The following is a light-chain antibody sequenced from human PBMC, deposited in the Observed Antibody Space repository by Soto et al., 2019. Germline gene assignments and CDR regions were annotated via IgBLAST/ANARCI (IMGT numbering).Light chain of an antibody. V-gene: IGKV1-17*01. CDR2: AAS. CDR1: QGIRND. Sequence: DIQMTQSPSSLSASVGDRVTITCRASQGIRNDVGWYQQKSGKAPKRLIYAASSLQFGVPSRFSGSGSGTEFTLTISSLQPEDFATYYCLQRNTYPRTFGQGTKVDIK. CDR3: LQRNTYPRT. J-gene: IGKJ1*01.